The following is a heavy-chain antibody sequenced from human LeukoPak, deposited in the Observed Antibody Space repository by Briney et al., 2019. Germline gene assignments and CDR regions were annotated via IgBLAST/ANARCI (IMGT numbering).Heavy chain of an antibody. V-gene: IGHV3-11*04. D-gene: IGHD6-19*01. Sequence: GGSLRLSCAASGFTFSDYYMSWIRQAPGKGLEGVSYISSSCSTIYYADSVKGRFTISRDNAKNSLYLQMNSLRAEDTAVYYCARVVAGDYYYYYMDVWGKGTTVTVSS. CDR2: ISSSCSTI. J-gene: IGHJ6*03. CDR3: ARVVAGDYYYYYMDV. CDR1: GFTFSDYY.